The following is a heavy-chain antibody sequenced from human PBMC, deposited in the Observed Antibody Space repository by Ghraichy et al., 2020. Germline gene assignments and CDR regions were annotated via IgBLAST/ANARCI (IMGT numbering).Heavy chain of an antibody. Sequence: GSLRLSCAASGFTFTRYAMSWVRQAPGKGLEWVSAISGGGDSTNYADSVKGRFTISRDNSRNTLYLGMNSLRVEDTATYYCAKKKDSSGYFNEWGQGTLVTVSA. CDR2: ISGGGDST. V-gene: IGHV3-23*01. CDR1: GFTFTRYA. CDR3: AKKKDSSGYFNE. J-gene: IGHJ4*02. D-gene: IGHD3-22*01.